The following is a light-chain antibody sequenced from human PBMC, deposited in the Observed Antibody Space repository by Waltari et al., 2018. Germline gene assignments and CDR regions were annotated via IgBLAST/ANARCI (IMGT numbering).Light chain of an antibody. Sequence: QSALTQPASVSGSPGQSITISCTGINGDVGGYYYLSWYQQYPGKVPKLLIYDVSHRPSGVSSRFSASKSGNTASLTISGLQTEDEADYYCTSYRSTNTRVIFGGGTKLAVL. CDR2: DVS. V-gene: IGLV2-14*03. CDR3: TSYRSTNTRVI. CDR1: NGDVGGYYY. J-gene: IGLJ2*01.